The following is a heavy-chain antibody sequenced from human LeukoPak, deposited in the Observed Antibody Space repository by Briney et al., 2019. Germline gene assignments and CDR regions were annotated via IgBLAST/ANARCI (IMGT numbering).Heavy chain of an antibody. CDR2: IYASGDF. CDR1: GGSISPYY. D-gene: IGHD1-26*01. J-gene: IGHJ4*02. V-gene: IGHV4-4*07. CDR3: ARGWAPRGQKSCFDY. Sequence: SETLSLTCTVSGGSISPYYWTWIRQSAGKGLEWLGRIYASGDFNYNPFLKTRVTMSVDMSKNQFSLNLNSVTAADTAVYYCARGWAPRGQKSCFDYWGRGTLVTVSS.